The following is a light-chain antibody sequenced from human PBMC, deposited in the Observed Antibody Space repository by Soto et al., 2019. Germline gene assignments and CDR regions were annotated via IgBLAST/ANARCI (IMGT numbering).Light chain of an antibody. J-gene: IGLJ1*01. CDR3: SSYTSSNTLYV. CDR1: SSDVGGYNY. V-gene: IGLV2-14*01. CDR2: EVN. Sequence: QSALTQPASVSGSPGQSITISCTGTSSDVGGYNYVSWYQQHPGKAPKLMIYEVNNRPSRVSDRFSGSKSGNTASLTISGLQAEDEADYYCSSYTSSNTLYVFGTGTKVTVL.